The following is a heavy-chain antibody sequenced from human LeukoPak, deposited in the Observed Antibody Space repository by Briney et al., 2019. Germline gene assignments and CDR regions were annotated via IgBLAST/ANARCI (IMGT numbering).Heavy chain of an antibody. CDR2: ISSSSSYT. CDR1: GFTFSDYY. CDR3: ARSRMVRGVATD. Sequence: PGGSLRLSCAASGFTFSDYYMSWIRQAPGKGLGWVSYISSSSSYTNYADSVRGRFTISRDNAKNSLYLQMNSLRAEDTAVYYCARSRMVRGVATDWGQGTLVTVSS. V-gene: IGHV3-11*06. J-gene: IGHJ4*02. D-gene: IGHD3-10*01.